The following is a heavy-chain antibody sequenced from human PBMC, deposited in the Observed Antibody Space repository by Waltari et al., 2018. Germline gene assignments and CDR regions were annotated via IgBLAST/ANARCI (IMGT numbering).Heavy chain of an antibody. CDR2: IIPILGIA. J-gene: IGHJ6*03. V-gene: IGHV1-69*04. CDR3: ASCSGGSCYEGNYYYYYYMDV. CDR1: GGTFSSYA. Sequence: QVQLVQSGAEVKKPGSSVKVSCKASGGTFSSYAISWVRQAPGQGLEWMGGIIPILGIANYAQKFQGRVTITADKSTSTAYMELSSLRSEDTAVYYCASCSGGSCYEGNYYYYYYMDVWGKGTTVTVSS. D-gene: IGHD2-15*01.